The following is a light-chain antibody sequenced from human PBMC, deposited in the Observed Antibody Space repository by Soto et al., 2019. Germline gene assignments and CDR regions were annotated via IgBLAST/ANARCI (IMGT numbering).Light chain of an antibody. CDR2: GAS. CDR1: QTVRNNY. J-gene: IGKJ5*01. V-gene: IGKV3-20*01. Sequence: EFVLTQSPGTLSLSPGERATLSCRASQTVRNNYLAWYQQKPGQAPRLLIYGASSRATGIPDRFSGSGSGADFALTISSLQSEDSAVYYCQQYNNWPPITFGQGTRLEIK. CDR3: QQYNNWPPIT.